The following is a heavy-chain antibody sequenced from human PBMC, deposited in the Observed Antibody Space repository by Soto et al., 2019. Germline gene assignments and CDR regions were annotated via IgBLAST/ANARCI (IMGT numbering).Heavy chain of an antibody. Sequence: GGSLRLSCAASGFTFSSYAMHWVRQAPDKGLEWVAVISYDGSNKYYADSVKGQFTISRDNSKNTLYLQMNSLRAEDTAVYYCARDYWAAAGYYYYYGMDVWGQGTTVTVSS. J-gene: IGHJ6*02. CDR2: ISYDGSNK. CDR1: GFTFSSYA. CDR3: ARDYWAAAGYYYYYGMDV. V-gene: IGHV3-30-3*01. D-gene: IGHD6-13*01.